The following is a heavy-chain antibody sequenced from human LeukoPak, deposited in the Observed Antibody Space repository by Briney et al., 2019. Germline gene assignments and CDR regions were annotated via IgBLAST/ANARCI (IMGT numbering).Heavy chain of an antibody. CDR1: GGSFSGYY. Sequence: LETLSLTCTVYGGSFSGYYWTWIRQAPGKGLEWIGYIYTSGSTNYNPSLKSRVTISVDTSKNQFSLKLSSVTAADTAVYYRARNKNYYYYYYMDVWGKGTTVTVSS. V-gene: IGHV4-4*09. CDR3: ARNKNYYYYYYMDV. J-gene: IGHJ6*03. CDR2: IYTSGST. D-gene: IGHD1/OR15-1a*01.